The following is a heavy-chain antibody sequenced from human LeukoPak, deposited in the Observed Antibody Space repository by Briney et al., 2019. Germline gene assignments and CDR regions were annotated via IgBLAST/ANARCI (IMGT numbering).Heavy chain of an antibody. D-gene: IGHD4-11*01. J-gene: IGHJ3*02. Sequence: ASEALSLTCTVSGGSISSYYWSWIRQPPGKGLEWIGYIYYTESTDYNPSLKSRVTISVDTSKNQFSLRLSSVTAADTAVYYCARHDDYSRAFDIWGQGTMVTVSS. CDR3: ARHDDYSRAFDI. V-gene: IGHV4-59*08. CDR2: IYYTEST. CDR1: GGSISSYY.